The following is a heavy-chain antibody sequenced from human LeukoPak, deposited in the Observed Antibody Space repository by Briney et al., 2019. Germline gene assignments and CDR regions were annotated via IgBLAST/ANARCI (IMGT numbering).Heavy chain of an antibody. D-gene: IGHD1-26*01. Sequence: GGSLRLSCAASGFTFSSYSMNWVRQAPGKGLEWVSSISSSSSYIYYADSVKGRFTISRDNAKSSLYLQMNSLRAEDTAVYYCARDRRGSYDAFDIWGQGTMVTVSS. CDR3: ARDRRGSYDAFDI. CDR2: ISSSSSYI. V-gene: IGHV3-21*01. J-gene: IGHJ3*02. CDR1: GFTFSSYS.